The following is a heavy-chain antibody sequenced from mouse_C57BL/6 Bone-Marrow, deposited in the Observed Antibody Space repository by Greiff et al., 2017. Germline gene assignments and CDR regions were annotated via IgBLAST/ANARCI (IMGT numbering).Heavy chain of an antibody. D-gene: IGHD1-1*01. CDR1: EYEFPSHD. CDR3: ARDGYYGSSSAWFAY. J-gene: IGHJ3*01. Sequence: EVKLVESGGGLVQPGESLKLSCESNEYEFPSHDMSWVRKTPEKRLELVAAINSDGGSTFSPDTMERRFIISRDNTKKTLYLQMRSLRSEDTALYYCARDGYYGSSSAWFAYWGQGTLVTVSA. V-gene: IGHV5-2*01. CDR2: INSDGGST.